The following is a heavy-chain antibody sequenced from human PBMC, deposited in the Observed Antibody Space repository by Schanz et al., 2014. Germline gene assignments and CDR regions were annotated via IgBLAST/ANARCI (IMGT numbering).Heavy chain of an antibody. V-gene: IGHV3-30-3*01. CDR3: ARDLVSYHDFWSGQETGDRAFDL. D-gene: IGHD3-3*01. CDR1: GFTFSSYA. Sequence: QEQLVESGGGAVQPGRSLRLSCAASGFTFSSYAVDWIRQAPGQGLEWVSFISYDGSLKSYLDSVKGRFTISRDNSKNTLFLEMNSLRGEDTAVYYCARDLVSYHDFWSGQETGDRAFDLWGQGTMVTVSP. J-gene: IGHJ3*01. CDR2: ISYDGSLK.